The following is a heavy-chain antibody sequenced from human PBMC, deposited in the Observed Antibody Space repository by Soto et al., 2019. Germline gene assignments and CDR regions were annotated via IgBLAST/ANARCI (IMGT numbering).Heavy chain of an antibody. CDR1: GFTFSSYS. Sequence: GGSLRLSCAASGFTFSSYSMNWVRRAPGKGLEWVSYISSSSSTIYYADSVKGRFTISRDNAKNSLYLQMNSLRDEDTAVYYCARDRTIFGVVIPNWFDPWGQGTLVTVSS. J-gene: IGHJ5*02. D-gene: IGHD3-3*01. CDR2: ISSSSSTI. CDR3: ARDRTIFGVVIPNWFDP. V-gene: IGHV3-48*02.